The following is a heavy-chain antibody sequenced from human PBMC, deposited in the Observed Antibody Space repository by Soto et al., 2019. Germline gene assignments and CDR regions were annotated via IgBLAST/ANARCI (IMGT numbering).Heavy chain of an antibody. D-gene: IGHD7-27*01. V-gene: IGHV1-18*01. CDR2: ISGYNGDT. CDR3: ARVGLGPPHYGMDV. Sequence: QVDLVQSGAEVKKPGASVKVSCKASGYTFSSYGITWVRQAPGKGLEWMGWISGYNGDTSYAQNLQGRVTMTTDTSTTTVYMEMRSLRSDDTAVYYCARVGLGPPHYGMDVWGPGTTVTGSS. CDR1: GYTFSSYG. J-gene: IGHJ6*01.